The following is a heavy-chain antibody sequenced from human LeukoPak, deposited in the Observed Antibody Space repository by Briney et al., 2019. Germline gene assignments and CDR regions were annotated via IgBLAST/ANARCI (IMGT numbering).Heavy chain of an antibody. Sequence: SGPTLVNPTQTLTLTCTFFGFSLSTTGVGVGWIRQPPGKALEWLALIYWDEDKRYSPSLKSRLTITKDTSRNQVVLTMTNMDPVDTATYYCAHLSLSFGGPYSGMDVWGQGTTVTVSS. V-gene: IGHV2-5*02. J-gene: IGHJ6*02. CDR3: AHLSLSFGGPYSGMDV. D-gene: IGHD3-16*01. CDR1: GFSLSTTGVG. CDR2: IYWDEDK.